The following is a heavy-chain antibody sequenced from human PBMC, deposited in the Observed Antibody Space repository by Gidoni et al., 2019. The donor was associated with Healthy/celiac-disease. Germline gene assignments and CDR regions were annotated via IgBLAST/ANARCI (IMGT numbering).Heavy chain of an antibody. Sequence: APGKGLEWVSGISWNSGSIGYADSVKGRFTISRDNAKNSLYLQMNSLRAEDTALYYCAKGLGITMFGVVDYWGQGTLVTVSS. CDR2: ISWNSGSI. D-gene: IGHD3-3*01. J-gene: IGHJ4*02. V-gene: IGHV3-9*01. CDR3: AKGLGITMFGVVDY.